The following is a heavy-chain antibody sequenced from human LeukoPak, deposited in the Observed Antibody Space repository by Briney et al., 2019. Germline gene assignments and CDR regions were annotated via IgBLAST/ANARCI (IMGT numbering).Heavy chain of an antibody. CDR3: ARLYQLLSRGGGPSVLTSGYYMDV. Sequence: ASVKVSCKASGYTFTGYYMHWVRQAPGQGLEWMGWINPNSGRTNYAQKFQGRVTMTRDTSISTAYMELSRLRSDDTAVYYCARLYQLLSRGGGPSVLTSGYYMDVWGKGTTVTVSS. D-gene: IGHD2-2*01. CDR2: INPNSGRT. J-gene: IGHJ6*03. V-gene: IGHV1-2*02. CDR1: GYTFTGYY.